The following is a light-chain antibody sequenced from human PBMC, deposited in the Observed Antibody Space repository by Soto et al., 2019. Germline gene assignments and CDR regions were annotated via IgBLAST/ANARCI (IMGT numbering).Light chain of an antibody. V-gene: IGKV3-20*01. CDR2: AAS. Sequence: EIVLTQSPGTLSLSPGERATFSCRASQSVSNSSLAWYHQKPGQAPRLLLFAASRRATGIPDTFSGSGSGTDFTLTISRIEAEDFAVYYCQVYGNSPMYTFGQGTRLEIK. CDR3: QVYGNSPMYT. CDR1: QSVSNSS. J-gene: IGKJ2*01.